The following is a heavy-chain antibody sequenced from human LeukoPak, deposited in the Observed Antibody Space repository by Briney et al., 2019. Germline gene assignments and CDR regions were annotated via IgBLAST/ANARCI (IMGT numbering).Heavy chain of an antibody. CDR2: INPSGGVT. CDR3: ARRRRSEQLWAHPNYYYYGMDV. CDR1: GYTFTNYY. D-gene: IGHD5-18*01. Sequence: ASVKVSCKASGYTFTNYYIHWVRQAPGQGLEWMGLINPSGGVTTYAQKFQGRVTMTTDTSTSTAYMELRSLRSDDTAVYHCARRRRSEQLWAHPNYYYYGMDVWGQGTTVTVSS. J-gene: IGHJ6*02. V-gene: IGHV1-46*01.